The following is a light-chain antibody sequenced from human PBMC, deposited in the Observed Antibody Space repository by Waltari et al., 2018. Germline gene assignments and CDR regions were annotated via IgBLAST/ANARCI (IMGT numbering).Light chain of an antibody. J-gene: IGLJ6*01. CDR3: SSYTRSGGRI. CDR1: SSDVGGYDY. CDR2: GVK. Sequence: QSVLTQPVSVSGSLGQSSTISCTGTSSDVGGYDYVSWYQQHPNKPPRLIIDGVKHRPSGISSRFSASKSGNTASLTISGLQSDDESHYYCSSYTRSGGRIFGSGTKVTVL. V-gene: IGLV2-14*03.